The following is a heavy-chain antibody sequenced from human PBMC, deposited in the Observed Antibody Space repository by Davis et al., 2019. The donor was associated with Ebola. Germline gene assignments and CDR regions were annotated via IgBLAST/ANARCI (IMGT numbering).Heavy chain of an antibody. D-gene: IGHD3-16*01. CDR1: GFTFSNAW. J-gene: IGHJ6*02. V-gene: IGHV3-15*01. Sequence: GESLKISCAASGFTFSNAWMSWVRQAPGKGLEWVGRIKSKTDGGTTDYAAPVKCRFTISRDDSKNTLYLQMNSLKTEDTAVYYCTRYYDYIWGSSYYYYYGMDVWGQGTTVTVSS. CDR3: TRYYDYIWGSSYYYYYGMDV. CDR2: IKSKTDGGTT.